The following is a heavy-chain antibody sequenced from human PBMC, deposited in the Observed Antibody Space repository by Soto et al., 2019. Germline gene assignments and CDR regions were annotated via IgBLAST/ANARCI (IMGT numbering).Heavy chain of an antibody. CDR1: GGTFSSYA. V-gene: IGHV1-69*13. J-gene: IGHJ6*02. CDR3: ARVPRTTVTTSYYYYGMDV. D-gene: IGHD4-4*01. Sequence: GASVKVSYKASGGTFSSYAISWVRQAPGQGLEWMGGIIPIFGTANYAQKFQGRVTITADESTSTAYMELSSLRSEDTAVYYCARVPRTTVTTSYYYYGMDVWGQGTTVTVSS. CDR2: IIPIFGTA.